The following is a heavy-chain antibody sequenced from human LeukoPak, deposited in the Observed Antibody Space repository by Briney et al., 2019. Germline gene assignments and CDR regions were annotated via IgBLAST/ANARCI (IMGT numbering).Heavy chain of an antibody. CDR1: GFTFSSYA. Sequence: QTGGSLRLSCAASGFTFSSYAMSWVRQAPGKGLEWVSAISGSGGSTYYADSVKGRFTISRDNSKNTLYLQMNSLRAEDTAVYYCAKSETPMVLGWFDPWGQGTLVTVSS. CDR3: AKSETPMVLGWFDP. D-gene: IGHD3-10*01. J-gene: IGHJ5*02. V-gene: IGHV3-23*01. CDR2: ISGSGGST.